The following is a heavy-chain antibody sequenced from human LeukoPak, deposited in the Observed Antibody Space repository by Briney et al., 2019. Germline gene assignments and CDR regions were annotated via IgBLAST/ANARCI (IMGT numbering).Heavy chain of an antibody. D-gene: IGHD6-13*01. Sequence: SETLSLTCAVYGGSFSGYYWSWIRQPPGKGLEWIGEINHSGSTNYNPSLKSRVTISVDTSKNQFSLKLSSVTAADTAVYYCARGDSSSWDIVGRYFDLWGRGTLVTVSS. V-gene: IGHV4-34*01. CDR1: GGSFSGYY. CDR3: ARGDSSSWDIVGRYFDL. J-gene: IGHJ2*01. CDR2: INHSGST.